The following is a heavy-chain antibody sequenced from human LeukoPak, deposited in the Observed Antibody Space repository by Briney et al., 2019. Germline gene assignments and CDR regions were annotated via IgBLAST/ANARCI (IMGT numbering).Heavy chain of an antibody. J-gene: IGHJ4*02. V-gene: IGHV3-23*01. Sequence: TGGSLRLSCAASGFTFSSYAMSWVRQAPGKGLEWVSAISGSGGSTYYADSVKGRFTISRDNSKNTLYLQMNSLRAEDTAVYYCARVRAPSFAQGGFDYWGQGTLVTVSS. CDR2: ISGSGGST. CDR3: ARVRAPSFAQGGFDY. D-gene: IGHD3-16*01. CDR1: GFTFSSYA.